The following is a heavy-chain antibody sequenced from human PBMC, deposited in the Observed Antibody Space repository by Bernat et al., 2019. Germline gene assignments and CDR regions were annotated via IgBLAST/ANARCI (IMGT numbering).Heavy chain of an antibody. V-gene: IGHV4-61*01. CDR1: GGSVSSGSYY. CDR3: ARVAHYAFDI. CDR2: IYYSGST. J-gene: IGHJ3*02. Sequence: QVQLQESGPGLVKPSETLSLTCTVSGGSVSSGSYYWSWIRQPPGKGLEWIGYIYYSGSTNYNPSLKSRVTISVDTSKNQFSLKLSSVTAADTAVYYCARVAHYAFDIWGQVTMVTVSS.